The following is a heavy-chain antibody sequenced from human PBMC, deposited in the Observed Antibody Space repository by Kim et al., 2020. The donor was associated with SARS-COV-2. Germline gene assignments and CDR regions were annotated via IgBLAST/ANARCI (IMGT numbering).Heavy chain of an antibody. CDR1: GFTFSSYG. J-gene: IGHJ4*02. V-gene: IGHV3-33*08. CDR3: ASLASESSGRDY. Sequence: GGSLRLSCAASGFTFSSYGMHWVRQAPGKGLEWVAVIWYDGSNKYYADSVKGRFTISRDNSKNTLYLQMNSLRAEGTAVYYCASLASESSGRDYWGQGTLVTVSS. CDR2: IWYDGSNK. D-gene: IGHD6-19*01.